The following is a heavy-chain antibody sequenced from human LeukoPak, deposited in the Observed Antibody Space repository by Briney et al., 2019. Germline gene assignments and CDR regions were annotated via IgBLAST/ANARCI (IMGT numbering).Heavy chain of an antibody. D-gene: IGHD2-15*01. CDR1: GGSISSGGYS. CDR2: IYHSGST. J-gene: IGHJ4*02. Sequence: PSQTLSLTCAVSGGSISSGGYSWSWIRQPPGKGLEWIGYIYHSGSTYYNPSLKSRVTISVDTSKNQFSLKLSSVTAADTAVYYCARGSCSGGSCYLGYWGQGTLVTVSS. V-gene: IGHV4-30-2*01. CDR3: ARGSCSGGSCYLGY.